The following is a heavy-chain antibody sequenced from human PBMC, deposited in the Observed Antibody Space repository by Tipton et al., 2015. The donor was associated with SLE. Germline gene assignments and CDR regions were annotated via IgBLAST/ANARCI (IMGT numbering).Heavy chain of an antibody. D-gene: IGHD2-2*01. J-gene: IGHJ6*02. CDR3: ARGDCSSTSCYYYYYYGMDV. V-gene: IGHV1-69*01. CDR1: GGTFSSYA. CDR2: IIPIFGTA. Sequence: QSGPEVKKPGSSVKVSCKASGGTFSSYAISWVRQAPGQGLEWMGGIIPIFGTANYAQKFQGRVTITADESTSTAYMELSSMRSEDTAVYYCARGDCSSTSCYYYYYYGMDVWGQGTTVTVSS.